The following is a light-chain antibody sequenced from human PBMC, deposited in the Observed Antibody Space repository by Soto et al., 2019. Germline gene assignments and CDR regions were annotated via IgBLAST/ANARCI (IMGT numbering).Light chain of an antibody. J-gene: IGKJ1*01. CDR3: QQFASSPWT. Sequence: PGERATVSCRASQRLSSSYLAWYQQRPGQAPRLLIYGASTRATGTPDRFSGSGSRTDFTLTISRLEPEDFAVYFCQQFASSPWTFGQGTKVEIK. CDR1: QRLSSSY. V-gene: IGKV3-20*01. CDR2: GAS.